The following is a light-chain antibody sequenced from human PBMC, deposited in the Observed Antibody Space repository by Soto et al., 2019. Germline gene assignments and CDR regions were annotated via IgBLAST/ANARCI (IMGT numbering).Light chain of an antibody. J-gene: IGKJ4*01. V-gene: IGKV3-15*01. CDR2: GAS. CDR3: QQYNNWPLT. CDR1: HSVSSK. Sequence: EIVMTQSPATLSVSPGEGATLSCRASHSVSSKLAWYQQKPGQAPRLLIYGASTRATGIPARFSGSGSGTDFTLIISSLQSEDSAVYYCQQYNNWPLTFGGGTKVDIK.